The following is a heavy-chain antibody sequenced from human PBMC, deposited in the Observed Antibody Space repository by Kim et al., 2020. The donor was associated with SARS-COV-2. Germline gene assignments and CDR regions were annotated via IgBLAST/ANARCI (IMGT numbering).Heavy chain of an antibody. D-gene: IGHD3-10*01. CDR1: GYTFTSYA. Sequence: ASVKVSCKASGYTFTSYAMHWVRQAPGQRLEWMGWINAGNGNTKYSQKFQGRVTITRDTSASTAYMELSSLRSEDTAVYYCARDRMRIGELLYSVGHYYYGMDVWGQGTTVTVSS. CDR2: INAGNGNT. V-gene: IGHV1-3*01. CDR3: ARDRMRIGELLYSVGHYYYGMDV. J-gene: IGHJ6*02.